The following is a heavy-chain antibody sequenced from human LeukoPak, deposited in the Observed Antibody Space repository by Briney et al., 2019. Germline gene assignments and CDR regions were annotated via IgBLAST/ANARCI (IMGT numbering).Heavy chain of an antibody. CDR2: IDGDESAT. V-gene: IGHV3-74*01. Sequence: PRGSLRLSCAASGFTFRSHWMHWVRQAPGKGLIWVSRIDGDESATYYGDSVKGRFTISRDNAKNTLYLQMNSLRVEDTAVYYCVRTHSSGYYYFDSWGQGTLVTVSS. CDR3: VRTHSSGYYYFDS. D-gene: IGHD3-22*01. CDR1: GFTFRSHW. J-gene: IGHJ4*02.